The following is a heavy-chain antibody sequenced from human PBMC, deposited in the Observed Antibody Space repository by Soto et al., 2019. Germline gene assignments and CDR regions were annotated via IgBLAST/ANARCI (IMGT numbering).Heavy chain of an antibody. Sequence: SETLSLTCTFSGCSISSYYWIWIRQPPGKGLEWIGYIYYSGSTNYNPSPKSRVTISVDTSKNQFSLKLSSVTAADTAVYYCARELFGRSVWFDPWGQGTLVTVS. J-gene: IGHJ5*02. V-gene: IGHV4-59*01. CDR1: GCSISSYY. CDR3: ARELFGRSVWFDP. D-gene: IGHD3-10*01. CDR2: IYYSGST.